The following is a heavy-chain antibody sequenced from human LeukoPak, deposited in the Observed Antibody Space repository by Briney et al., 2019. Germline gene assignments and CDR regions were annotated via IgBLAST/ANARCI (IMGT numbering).Heavy chain of an antibody. CDR2: ISYDGSIK. D-gene: IGHD4-17*01. CDR3: ARGSLRVFDY. Sequence: PGGSLRLSCAASGFTLSSFWMSWVRQAPGKGLEWVAVISYDGSIKYYADSVKGRFTIPRDNSKNTLYLQMNSLRAEDTAVYYCARGSLRVFDYWGQGTLVTVSS. CDR1: GFTLSSFW. V-gene: IGHV3-30-3*01. J-gene: IGHJ4*02.